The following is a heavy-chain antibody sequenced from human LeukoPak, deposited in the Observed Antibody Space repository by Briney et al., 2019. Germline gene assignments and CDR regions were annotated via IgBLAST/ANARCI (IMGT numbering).Heavy chain of an antibody. CDR2: ISSTSTYI. V-gene: IGHV3-21*01. J-gene: IGHJ4*02. Sequence: GGSLRLSCAGSGITLNGYSVNWVRQAPGKGLEWVSSISSTSTYIYYTDSVKGRFTISRDNAKNSVYLQMSSLRVEDTAAYYCARDLTTVASFDYWGQGTLVTASS. CDR3: ARDLTTVASFDY. D-gene: IGHD4-23*01. CDR1: GITLNGYS.